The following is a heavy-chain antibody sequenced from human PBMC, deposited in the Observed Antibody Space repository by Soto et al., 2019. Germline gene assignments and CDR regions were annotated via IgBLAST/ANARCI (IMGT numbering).Heavy chain of an antibody. V-gene: IGHV3-15*01. CDR3: TYLHYEH. J-gene: IGHJ1*01. D-gene: IGHD3-10*01. CDR1: GFTFSTAW. CDR2: IKSRIDGGTA. Sequence: EVLVVESGGGLVEPGGSLRLSCATSGFTFSTAWMTWVRKAPGKGLEWVGYIKSRIDGGTADYAAPVKGRFTISRDDSKNTLYLQMNSLKSEDTAVYYCTYLHYEHWGQGTLVTVSS.